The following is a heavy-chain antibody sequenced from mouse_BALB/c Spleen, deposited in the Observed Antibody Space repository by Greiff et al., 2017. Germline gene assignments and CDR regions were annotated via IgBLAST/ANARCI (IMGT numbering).Heavy chain of an antibody. D-gene: IGHD2-2*01. J-gene: IGHJ4*01. CDR1: GFTFSSYT. CDR3: ARKGYDVYYAMDY. Sequence: DVKLQESGGGLVQPGGSLKLSCAASGFTFSSYTMSWVRQTPEKRLEWVAYISNGGGSTYYPDTVKGRFTISRDNAKNTLYLQMSSLKSEDTAMYYCARKGYDVYYAMDYWGQGTSVTVSS. V-gene: IGHV5-12-2*01. CDR2: ISNGGGST.